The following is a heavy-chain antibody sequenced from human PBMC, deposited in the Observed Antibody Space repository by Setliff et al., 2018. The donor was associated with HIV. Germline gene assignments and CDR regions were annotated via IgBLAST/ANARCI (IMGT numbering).Heavy chain of an antibody. CDR1: GGTFTNSA. CDR3: ARIPTGGAFDI. D-gene: IGHD7-27*01. CDR2: IVSILGIA. J-gene: IGHJ3*02. V-gene: IGHV1-69*10. Sequence: ASVKVSCKASGGTFTNSAIGWVRQAPGQGLEWMGAIVSILGIANSAQKFQGRVTITTDESTNTAYMELSSLRSEDTAVYYCARIPTGGAFDIWGQGTVVTVSS.